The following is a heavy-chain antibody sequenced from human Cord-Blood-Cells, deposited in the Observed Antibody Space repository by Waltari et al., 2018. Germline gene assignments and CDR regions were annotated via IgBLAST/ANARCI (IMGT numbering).Heavy chain of an antibody. CDR3: AKSWLSDGDAFDI. CDR2: IWYDGSNK. D-gene: IGHD3-9*01. CDR1: GFTFSSYG. Sequence: QVQLVESGGGVVQPGRSLRLSCAASGFTFSSYGMHWVRQAPGKGLEWVAVIWYDGSNKYYADSVKGRFTISGDNSKNTLYLQMNSLRAEDTAMYYCAKSWLSDGDAFDIWGQGTMVTVSS. V-gene: IGHV3-30*18. J-gene: IGHJ3*02.